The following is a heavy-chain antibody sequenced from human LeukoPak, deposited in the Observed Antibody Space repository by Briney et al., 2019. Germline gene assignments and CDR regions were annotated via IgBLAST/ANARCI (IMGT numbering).Heavy chain of an antibody. J-gene: IGHJ4*02. V-gene: IGHV4-38-2*02. Sequence: SETLSLTCTVSGGSISSHYWSWIRQPPGKGLEWIGSIYHSGSTYYNPSLKSRVTISVDTSKNQFSLKLSSVTAADTAVYYCARDVLLAAAGTGGGDYWGQGTLVTVSS. CDR1: GGSISSHY. CDR2: IYHSGST. CDR3: ARDVLLAAAGTGGGDY. D-gene: IGHD6-13*01.